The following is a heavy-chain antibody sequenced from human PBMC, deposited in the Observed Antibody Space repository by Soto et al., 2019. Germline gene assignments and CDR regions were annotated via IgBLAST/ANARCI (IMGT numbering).Heavy chain of an antibody. CDR3: ARGRIYGF. CDR2: INEDGSEK. V-gene: IGHV3-7*05. Sequence: GGSLRLSCAASGFTFSNYWMSWVRQAPGKGLEWAANINEDGSEKYYVDSARGRFTISRDNAKNSLYLQMNSLRVDDTAVYYCARGRIYGFWGQGTLVTVSS. CDR1: GFTFSNYW. D-gene: IGHD3-10*01. J-gene: IGHJ4*02.